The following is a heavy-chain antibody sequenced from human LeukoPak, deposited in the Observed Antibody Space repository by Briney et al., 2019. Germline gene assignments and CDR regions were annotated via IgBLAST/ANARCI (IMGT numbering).Heavy chain of an antibody. J-gene: IGHJ4*02. D-gene: IGHD3-3*01. CDR2: ISYDGSNK. CDR3: ARYLGVGTIFGVGAIGY. CDR1: GFTFSHYS. V-gene: IGHV3-30*05. Sequence: GGSLRLSCAASGFTFSHYSIDWVRQAPGKGLEWVAVISYDGSNKYYADSVKGRFTISRDNSKNTLYLQMNSLRAEDTAVYYCARYLGVGTIFGVGAIGYWGQGTLVTVSS.